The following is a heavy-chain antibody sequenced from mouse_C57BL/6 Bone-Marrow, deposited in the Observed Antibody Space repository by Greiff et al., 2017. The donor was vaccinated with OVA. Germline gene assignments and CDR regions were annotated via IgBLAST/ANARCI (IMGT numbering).Heavy chain of an antibody. CDR2: ISDGGSYT. D-gene: IGHD2-4*01. CDR1: GFTFSSYA. V-gene: IGHV5-4*01. J-gene: IGHJ3*01. Sequence: EVKLMESGGGLVKPGGSLKLSCAASGFTFSSYAMSWVRQTPEKRLEWVATISDGGSYTYYPDNVKGRFTISRDNAKNNLYLQMSHLKSEDTAMYYCARDDYDGFWFAYWGQGTLVTVSA. CDR3: ARDDYDGFWFAY.